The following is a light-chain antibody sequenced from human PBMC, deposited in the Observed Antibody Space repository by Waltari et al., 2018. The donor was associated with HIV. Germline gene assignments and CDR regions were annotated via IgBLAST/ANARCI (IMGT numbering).Light chain of an antibody. V-gene: IGLV2-8*01. Sequence: SALPPPPSPSGSPGQSITIPCTGTSSYVGTYNHISRYQQHPGQAPKHKIYAVNKRPSGVPDRFSGAKFGTVASLTVSGLQADDEADYYGSSYAGRDNRVVFGGGTKLTVL. CDR2: AVN. CDR3: SSYAGRDNRVV. CDR1: SSYVGTYNH. J-gene: IGLJ2*01.